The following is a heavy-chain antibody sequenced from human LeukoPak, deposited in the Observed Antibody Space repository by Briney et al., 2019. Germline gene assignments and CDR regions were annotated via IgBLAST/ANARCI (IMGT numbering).Heavy chain of an antibody. Sequence: ASVKVTCKASGYTFTSYAMNWVRQAPGQGLEWMGWINTNTGNPTYAQGFTGRFVFSLDTSVSTAYLQTSSLKAEDTAVYYCARDPNVLLWFGELGNWFDPWGQGTLVTVS. CDR2: INTNTGNP. V-gene: IGHV7-4-1*02. D-gene: IGHD3-10*01. CDR1: GYTFTSYA. J-gene: IGHJ5*02. CDR3: ARDPNVLLWFGELGNWFDP.